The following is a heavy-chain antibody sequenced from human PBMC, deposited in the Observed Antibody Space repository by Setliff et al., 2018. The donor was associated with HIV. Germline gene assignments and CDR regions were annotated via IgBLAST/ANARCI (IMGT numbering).Heavy chain of an antibody. CDR2: IYAAGST. Sequence: PGGSLRLSCAASGFSVSSNYMSWVRQAPGKGLEWVSVIYAAGSTYYADSVKGRFTISRDNAKNSLYLQMNSLRGEDTAVYYCARGRPTGYFDCWGQGTLVTVSS. CDR3: ARGRPTGYFDC. D-gene: IGHD1-1*01. CDR1: GFSVSSNY. J-gene: IGHJ4*02. V-gene: IGHV3-53*01.